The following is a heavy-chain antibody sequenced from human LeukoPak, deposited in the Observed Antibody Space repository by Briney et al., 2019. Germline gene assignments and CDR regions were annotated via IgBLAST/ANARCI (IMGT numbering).Heavy chain of an antibody. Sequence: GASVKVSCKASGYTFTSYGISWVRQAPGQGLEWMGWISGYNGNTNYAQKFQGRVTMTTDTSTSTAYMELRSLRFDDTAVYYCARDWTTVNMNYYYGMAVWGQGTTVAVSS. CDR1: GYTFTSYG. V-gene: IGHV1-18*01. CDR3: ARDWTTVNMNYYYGMAV. D-gene: IGHD4-17*01. CDR2: ISGYNGNT. J-gene: IGHJ6*02.